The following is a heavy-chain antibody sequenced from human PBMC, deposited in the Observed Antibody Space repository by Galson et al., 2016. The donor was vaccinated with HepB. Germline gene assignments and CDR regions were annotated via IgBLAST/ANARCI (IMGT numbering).Heavy chain of an antibody. J-gene: IGHJ5*02. Sequence: SVKVSCKASGYTFTNYGISWVRQAPGQGFECMGWISAYNGNTNYAQNLQDRVTMTTDTSTSTAYMELRSLRYDDTAMYYCARSSFGVSNPWGQGTLVTVSP. CDR2: ISAYNGNT. V-gene: IGHV1-18*01. CDR1: GYTFTNYG. CDR3: ARSSFGVSNP. D-gene: IGHD3-3*01.